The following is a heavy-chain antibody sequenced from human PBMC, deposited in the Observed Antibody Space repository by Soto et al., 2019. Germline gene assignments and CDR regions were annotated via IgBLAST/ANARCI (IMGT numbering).Heavy chain of an antibody. CDR3: AVPEVGVFHD. CDR2: INHSGST. CDR1: GGSFSGYY. J-gene: IGHJ4*02. Sequence: PSETLSLTCAVYGGSFSGYYWSWIRQPPGKGLEWIGEINHSGSTNYNPSLKGRVTISVDTSKNQFSLKLTSVTAADTAVYYCAVPEVGVFHDCGQGSLVTVSS. V-gene: IGHV4-34*01.